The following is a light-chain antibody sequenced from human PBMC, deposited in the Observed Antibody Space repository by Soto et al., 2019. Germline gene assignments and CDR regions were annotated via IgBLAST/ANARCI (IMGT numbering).Light chain of an antibody. CDR1: QSISSW. CDR3: QQYNSYPWT. J-gene: IGKJ1*01. Sequence: DIQMTQSPSTLSASVGDRVTITCRASQSISSWLAWYQQKPGKAPKLLIYKASSFESGVPSRFSGSGSGTDFTLTISSLQPDDFATDDGQQYNSYPWTFGQGTKVEI. V-gene: IGKV1-5*03. CDR2: KAS.